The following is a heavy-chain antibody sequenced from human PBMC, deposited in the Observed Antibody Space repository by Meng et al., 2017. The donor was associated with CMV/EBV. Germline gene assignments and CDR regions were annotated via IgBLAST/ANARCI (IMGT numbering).Heavy chain of an antibody. V-gene: IGHV1-2*02. CDR1: GYTFTGYY. CDR2: INPNSGGT. Sequence: QVHLVQSGAAVKKPGASVKVSCKASGYTFTGYYMHWVRQAPGQGLEWVGWINPNSGGTHFVQKFQGRVTMTRDTSISTTYMELSGLRSDDTAVYYCARGIAAAGTWGWFDPWGQGTLVTVSS. J-gene: IGHJ5*02. CDR3: ARGIAAAGTWGWFDP. D-gene: IGHD6-13*01.